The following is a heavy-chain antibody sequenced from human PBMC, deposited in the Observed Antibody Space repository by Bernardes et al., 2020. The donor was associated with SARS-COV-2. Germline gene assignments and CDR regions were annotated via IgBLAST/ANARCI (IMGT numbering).Heavy chain of an antibody. CDR3: ARDVAVSSTDVWLDP. CDR2: LNPHSGGA. Sequence: ASVKVSCKASGYIFSDYYLQWVRQVPGQGLEWMGWLNPHSGGATYAQKFQGRVTMTWDTSMSTAHMDLSRLTSDDTAVYYCARDVAVSSTDVWLDPWGQGTLVTVSS. V-gene: IGHV1-2*02. CDR1: GYIFSDYY. D-gene: IGHD6-19*01. J-gene: IGHJ5*02.